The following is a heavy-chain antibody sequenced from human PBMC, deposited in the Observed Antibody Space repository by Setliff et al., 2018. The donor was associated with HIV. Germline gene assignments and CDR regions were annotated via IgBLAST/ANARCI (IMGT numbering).Heavy chain of an antibody. D-gene: IGHD5-12*01. Sequence: GGSLRLSCRASGFTFGDDAMSWVRQAPGKGLEWVGFIRSTAYGGTTEYAASVRGRFTISRDDSKSIAYLQMKSLKTEDTAVYYCTSSPFRFYDDHNQDYWGQGTLVTVSS. CDR2: IRSTAYGGTT. CDR1: GFTFGDDA. CDR3: TSSPFRFYDDHNQDY. V-gene: IGHV3-49*04. J-gene: IGHJ4*02.